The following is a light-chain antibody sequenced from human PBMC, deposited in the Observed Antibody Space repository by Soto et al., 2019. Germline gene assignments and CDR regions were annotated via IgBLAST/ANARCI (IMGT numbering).Light chain of an antibody. CDR3: NSYGGSNNLV. J-gene: IGLJ1*01. CDR1: SRDVGGYDF. Sequence: QSALTQPPSASGSPGQSVTISCTGTSRDVGGYDFVSWCQQHPGKAHKLMIYEVNKRPSGVPDRFFGSKSGNTAFLTVSGLQAEDEADYYCNSYGGSNNLVFGTGTKVTVL. CDR2: EVN. V-gene: IGLV2-8*01.